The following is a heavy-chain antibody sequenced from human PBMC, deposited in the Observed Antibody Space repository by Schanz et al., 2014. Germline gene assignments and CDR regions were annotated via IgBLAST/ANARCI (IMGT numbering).Heavy chain of an antibody. CDR2: ISGSSRTI. Sequence: GQLVESGGGLIQPGGSLRLSCAASGFGFSSYSMNWVRQAPGKGLEWVSYISGSSRTIYYADSMKGRFTVSRDNAENTLYLQMNSLRAEDTAVYYCAKDRSWDYDSSGYFDYWGQGTLVTVSS. V-gene: IGHV3-48*01. CDR3: AKDRSWDYDSSGYFDY. J-gene: IGHJ4*02. D-gene: IGHD3-22*01. CDR1: GFGFSSYS.